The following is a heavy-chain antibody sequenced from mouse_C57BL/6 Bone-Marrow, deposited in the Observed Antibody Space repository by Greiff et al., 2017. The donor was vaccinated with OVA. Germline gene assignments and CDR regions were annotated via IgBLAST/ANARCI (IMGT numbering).Heavy chain of an antibody. J-gene: IGHJ3*01. D-gene: IGHD1-1*02. CDR1: GYTFTGYG. V-gene: IGHV1-81*01. Sequence: VQLQQSGAELARPGASVKLSCKASGYTFTGYGISWVKQRTGQGLEWIGEIYPRSGNTYYNEKFKGKATLTADKSSSTAYMELRSLTSEDSAVYFCASGGSSWFAYWGQGTLVTVSA. CDR3: ASGGSSWFAY. CDR2: IYPRSGNT.